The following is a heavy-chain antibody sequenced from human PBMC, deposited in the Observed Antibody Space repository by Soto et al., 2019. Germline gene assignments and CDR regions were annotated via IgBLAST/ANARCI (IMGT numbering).Heavy chain of an antibody. V-gene: IGHV3-21*01. CDR1: GFTFSTSS. CDR3: ARVLRVCSGTSCYDLGMDV. D-gene: IGHD2-2*01. J-gene: IGHJ6*02. Sequence: EVQLVESGGGLVKPGGSLRLSCAASGFTFSTSSMSWVRQAPGKGLEWVSSISSSSSYIYYADSVKGRFTISRDNAKNSLYLQMNSLRAEDTAVYYCARVLRVCSGTSCYDLGMDVWGQGTTVTVSS. CDR2: ISSSSSYI.